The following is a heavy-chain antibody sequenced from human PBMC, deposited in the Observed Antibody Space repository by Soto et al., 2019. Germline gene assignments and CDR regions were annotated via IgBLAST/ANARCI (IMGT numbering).Heavy chain of an antibody. CDR1: GYTFTGYY. V-gene: IGHV1-2*02. CDR3: ERDTISYSSSPYFDY. Sequence: GXSVKVSCKTSGYTFTGYYIHWVRQAPGQGLEWVGWINPHSGATDSAQKFKGRVTMTRDTSISTAYMELASLTSDDTALYYCERDTISYSSSPYFDYWGQGTLVTVYS. CDR2: INPHSGAT. D-gene: IGHD6-6*01. J-gene: IGHJ4*02.